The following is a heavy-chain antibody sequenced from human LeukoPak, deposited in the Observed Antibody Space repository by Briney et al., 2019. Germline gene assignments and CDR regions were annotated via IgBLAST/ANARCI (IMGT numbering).Heavy chain of an antibody. J-gene: IGHJ6*02. CDR1: GGSISSYY. CDR2: MYYSGNT. D-gene: IGHD3-10*01. Sequence: SETLSLTCTVSGGSISSYYWSWIRQPPGKGLEWIGYMYYSGNTNYNPSLKSRVTISVDTSKNQFSLKLSSVTAGDTAVYYCARVYGPESYGMDVWGQGTSVTVSS. CDR3: ARVYGPESYGMDV. V-gene: IGHV4-59*08.